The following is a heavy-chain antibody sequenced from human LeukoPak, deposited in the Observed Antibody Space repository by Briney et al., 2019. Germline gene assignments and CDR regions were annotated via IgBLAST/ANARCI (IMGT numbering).Heavy chain of an antibody. CDR2: INPSGGST. J-gene: IGHJ4*02. V-gene: IGHV1-46*01. CDR1: GYTFTGYY. D-gene: IGHD3-10*01. CDR3: ARDRRQRVIGDFDH. Sequence: ASVKVSCKASGYTFTGYYMHWVRQAPGQGFEWMGIINPSGGSTSYAQKFQGRVSMTRDLSTSTVYMELSSLKSDDTAVYYCARDRRQRVIGDFDHWGQGSLVAVSS.